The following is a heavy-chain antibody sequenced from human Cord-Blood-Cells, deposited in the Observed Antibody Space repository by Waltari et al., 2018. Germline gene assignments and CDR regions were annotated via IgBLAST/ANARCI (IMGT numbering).Heavy chain of an antibody. D-gene: IGHD1-7*01. V-gene: IGHV4-38-2*02. CDR1: GYSISSGYY. J-gene: IGHJ4*02. CDR3: ARDGKNWNYGGYYFDY. Sequence: QVQLQESGPGLVKPSETLSLTCAVSGYSISSGYYWGWIRQPPGKGLEWIGSIYHSGRTYYNPSLKSRVTISVDTSKNQFSLKRSSVTAADTAVYYWARDGKNWNYGGYYFDYWGQGTLVTVSS. CDR2: IYHSGRT.